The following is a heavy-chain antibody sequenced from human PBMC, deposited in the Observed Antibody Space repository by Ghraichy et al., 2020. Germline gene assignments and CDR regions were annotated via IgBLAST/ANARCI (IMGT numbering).Heavy chain of an antibody. D-gene: IGHD3-22*01. CDR1: GLNFNDAW. J-gene: IGHJ4*02. V-gene: IGHV3-15*01. CDR2: IKSRASGGTM. Sequence: GGSLRLSCVVSGLNFNDAWMSWVRQAPGKGLEWVGRIKSRASGGTMDYVAPVKGRFTISRDDSKNTLYLQMNSLTTEDTAIYYCAHDNSGYFYEIRYWGQGTLVTVSS. CDR3: AHDNSGYFYEIRY.